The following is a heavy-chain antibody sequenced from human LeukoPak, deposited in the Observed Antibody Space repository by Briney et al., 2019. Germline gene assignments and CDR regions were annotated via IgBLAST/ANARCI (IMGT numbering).Heavy chain of an antibody. V-gene: IGHV4-59*01. CDR2: IYYTGST. D-gene: IGHD3-22*01. CDR3: AGGGDGGGYYYPMFNY. J-gene: IGHJ4*02. Sequence: PSETLSLTCTVSGGSISNYYWSWIRQPPGKGLEWIGYIYYTGSTNYNLSLKSRVTISVDTSKNQFSLKLSSLTAADTAVYYCAGGGDGGGYYYPMFNYWGQGTLVTVSS. CDR1: GGSISNYY.